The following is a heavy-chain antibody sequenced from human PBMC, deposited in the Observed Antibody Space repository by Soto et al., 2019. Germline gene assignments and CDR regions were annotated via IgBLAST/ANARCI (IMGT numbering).Heavy chain of an antibody. CDR3: ATDGPVVAATRWFDP. CDR2: FDPEAGGT. J-gene: IGHJ5*02. V-gene: IGHV1-24*01. CDR1: GYTLTELS. Sequence: ASVKVSCKVSGYTLTELSMHWVRQAPGRGLEWMGGFDPEAGGTIYAQKFQGRVTMTADTSTDTAYMELSSLRSEDTAVYYCATDGPVVAATRWFDPWGQGTPVTVSS. D-gene: IGHD2-15*01.